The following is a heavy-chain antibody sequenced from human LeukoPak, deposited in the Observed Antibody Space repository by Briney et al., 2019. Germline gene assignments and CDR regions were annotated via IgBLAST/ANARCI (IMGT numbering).Heavy chain of an antibody. CDR2: INTDGSNT. J-gene: IGHJ5*02. CDR3: ARERPWFDP. V-gene: IGHV3-74*01. Sequence: GGSLRLSCAASGFIFSSYWMHWVRQAPGKGLVWDSRINTDGSNTVYADSVKGRFTISRDNAKNMLYLQMNSLRAEDTAVYYCARERPWFDPWGQGTLVTVSS. CDR1: GFIFSSYW.